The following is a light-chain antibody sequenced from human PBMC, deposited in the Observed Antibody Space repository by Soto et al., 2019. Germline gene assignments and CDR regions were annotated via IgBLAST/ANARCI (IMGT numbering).Light chain of an antibody. CDR2: GAS. V-gene: IGKV3-15*01. CDR3: QQYTKWPLT. J-gene: IGKJ1*01. CDR1: QSVSYN. Sequence: VLTQSPATLSVSPGESATLSCRASQSVSYNLAWYQQKPGQAPRLLIYGASTRATGIPARFSGSGSGTQFTLTISSLQSEDFAVYYCQQYTKWPLTFGQGTKVDIK.